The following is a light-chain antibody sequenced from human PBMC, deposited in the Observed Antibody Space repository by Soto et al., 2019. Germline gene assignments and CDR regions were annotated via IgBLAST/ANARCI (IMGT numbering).Light chain of an antibody. CDR3: QQYNNWPWT. J-gene: IGKJ1*01. V-gene: IGKV3-15*01. Sequence: IGLTQSPGTLSLSPGGRATLSCRASQSISDSLAWYQQKPGQAPRLLIHGASTRASGFPGRFSGSGSGTDFTLTISILQSEDFVVYYCQQYNNWPWTFGQGTKVDI. CDR1: QSISDS. CDR2: GAS.